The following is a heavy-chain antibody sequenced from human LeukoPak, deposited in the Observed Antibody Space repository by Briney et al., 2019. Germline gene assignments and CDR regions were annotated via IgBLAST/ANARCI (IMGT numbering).Heavy chain of an antibody. D-gene: IGHD6-13*01. J-gene: IGHJ5*02. CDR2: IYYSGST. Sequence: SETLSLTCTVSGGSISSYYWSWIRQPPGKGLEWIGYIYYSGSTNYNPSLKSRVTISVDTSKNQFSLKLSSVTAADTAVYYCAREGIAAAGTLDPWGQGTLVTVSS. CDR1: GGSISSYY. CDR3: AREGIAAAGTLDP. V-gene: IGHV4-59*01.